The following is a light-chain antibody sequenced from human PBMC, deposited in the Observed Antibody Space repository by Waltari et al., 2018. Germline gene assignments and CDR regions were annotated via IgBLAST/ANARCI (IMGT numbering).Light chain of an antibody. V-gene: IGKV3-20*01. J-gene: IGKJ2*01. CDR1: QSVSSNY. CDR3: QQYGRSWNT. CDR2: GSS. Sequence: EIVLPQSPGTLSLSPGERANLPCRASQSVSSNYLAWYQQRPRQAPRLLIHGSSSRATGIPDRFSGSGSGTDFTLTISRLEPEDFAVYYCQQYGRSWNTFGQGTKLEIK.